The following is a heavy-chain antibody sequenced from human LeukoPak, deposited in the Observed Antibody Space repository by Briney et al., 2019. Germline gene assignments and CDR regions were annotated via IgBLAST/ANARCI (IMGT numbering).Heavy chain of an antibody. CDR1: GASISGYY. CDR3: ARDSGQLVPYYFDY. Sequence: MASETLSLTCTVSGASISGYYWSWIRQPPGKRLEWIGYIISTGTINYNPSLKSRVTISIDTSKNQFSLNLTSVTAADTAVYYCARDSGQLVPYYFDYWGQGTLVTVSS. J-gene: IGHJ4*02. CDR2: IISTGTI. V-gene: IGHV4-4*08. D-gene: IGHD6-6*01.